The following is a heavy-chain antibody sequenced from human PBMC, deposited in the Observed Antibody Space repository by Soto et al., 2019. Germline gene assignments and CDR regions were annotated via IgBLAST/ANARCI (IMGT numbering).Heavy chain of an antibody. V-gene: IGHV3-11*06. Sequence: QVQLVESGGGLVKPGGSLRLSCAASGFTFSESYMSWIRQAPGRGLECVSYISDSSSYTNYADSVKGRFTISRDNAKNSLYLQMSSLRAEDTAVYYCARNIGGARGFDIWGQGTMVTVSS. CDR1: GFTFSESY. D-gene: IGHD2-21*01. J-gene: IGHJ3*02. CDR3: ARNIGGARGFDI. CDR2: ISDSSSYT.